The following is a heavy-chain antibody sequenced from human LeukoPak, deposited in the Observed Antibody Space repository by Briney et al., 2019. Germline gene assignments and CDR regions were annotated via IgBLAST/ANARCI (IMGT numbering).Heavy chain of an antibody. CDR2: INPKTGVT. CDR1: GYTFTDYY. Sequence: GASVKVSCKASGYTFTDYYLHWVRQAPGHGLEWWGWINPKTGVTKYAQNFQGRVTMTRDTSINTAYMEVSRLRSDDTAVFYCARDLAMYSPDLDYWGQGTLVTVSS. D-gene: IGHD1-26*01. CDR3: ARDLAMYSPDLDY. V-gene: IGHV1-2*02. J-gene: IGHJ4*02.